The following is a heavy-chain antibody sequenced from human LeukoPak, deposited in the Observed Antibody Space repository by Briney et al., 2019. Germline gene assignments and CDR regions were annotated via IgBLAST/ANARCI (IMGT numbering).Heavy chain of an antibody. J-gene: IGHJ4*02. CDR1: GGSLSSYY. V-gene: IGHV4-59*01. CDR2: IFYGGST. CDR3: AKGSGWYQY. Sequence: SETLSLTCTVPGGSLSSYYWSWIRQPPRTGLEWIGNIFYGGSTNYNPSLKSRVTISADTSKNQFSLKLSSVTAADTAVYYCAKGSGWYQYWGQGTLVTASS. D-gene: IGHD6-19*01.